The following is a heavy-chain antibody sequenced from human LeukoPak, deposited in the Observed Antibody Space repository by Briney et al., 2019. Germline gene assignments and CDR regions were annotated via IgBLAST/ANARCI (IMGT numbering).Heavy chain of an antibody. CDR3: ARDPYYGSGSYYSSAWFDP. CDR2: ISSSSSYI. D-gene: IGHD3-10*01. J-gene: IGHJ5*02. Sequence: GGSLRLSCAASGFTFSSYSMNWVRQAPGKGLEWVSSISSSSSYIYYADSVKGRFTISRDNAKNTLYLQMNSLRAEDTAVYYCARDPYYGSGSYYSSAWFDPWGQGTLVTVSS. V-gene: IGHV3-21*01. CDR1: GFTFSSYS.